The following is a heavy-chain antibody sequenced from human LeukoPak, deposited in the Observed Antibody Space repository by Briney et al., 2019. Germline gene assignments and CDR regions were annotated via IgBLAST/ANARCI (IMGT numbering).Heavy chain of an antibody. CDR1: GGSISSYY. CDR2: IYYSGST. J-gene: IGHJ3*02. Sequence: SETLSLTCTVSGGSISSYYWSWIRQPPGKGLEWIGYIYYSGSTNYNPSLKSRVTISVDTSKNQFSLKLSSVTAADTAVYYCARTKSDGDYGTAFDIWGQGTMVTVSS. CDR3: ARTKSDGDYGTAFDI. V-gene: IGHV4-59*12. D-gene: IGHD4-17*01.